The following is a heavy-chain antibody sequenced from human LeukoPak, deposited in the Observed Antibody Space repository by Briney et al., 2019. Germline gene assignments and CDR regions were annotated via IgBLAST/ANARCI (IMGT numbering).Heavy chain of an antibody. Sequence: PGGSLRLSCAASGFTFSSYSMNWVRQAPGKGLEWVSSISSSSSYIYYADSVKGRSTTSRDNAKNSLYLQMNSLRAEDTAVYYCARVIIAAAGEVDYWGQGTLVTVSS. J-gene: IGHJ4*02. CDR2: ISSSSSYI. CDR3: ARVIIAAAGEVDY. CDR1: GFTFSSYS. V-gene: IGHV3-21*01. D-gene: IGHD6-13*01.